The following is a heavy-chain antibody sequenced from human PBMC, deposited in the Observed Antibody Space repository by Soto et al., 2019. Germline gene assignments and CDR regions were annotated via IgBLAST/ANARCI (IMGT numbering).Heavy chain of an antibody. J-gene: IGHJ4*02. D-gene: IGHD5-18*01. CDR3: ATESGSTYGYFDY. CDR2: ISNSGST. CDR1: GGSVTSDEDY. Sequence: SETLSLTCTVSGGSVTSDEDYWSWIRQSPGKGLEWIGYISNSGSTGYNPSLKTRLSMRVDRSKNQFTLRLTSVTAADTAVYFCATESGSTYGYFDYWGQGPQVTVFS. V-gene: IGHV4-30-4*01.